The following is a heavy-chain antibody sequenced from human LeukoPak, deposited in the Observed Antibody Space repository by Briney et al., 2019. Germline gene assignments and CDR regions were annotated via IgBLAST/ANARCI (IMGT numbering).Heavy chain of an antibody. V-gene: IGHV3-11*01. CDR3: ACTGYSSSWRLDY. Sequence: PGGSLRLSCAASGFTFSDYYMSWIRQAPGKGLEWVSYISSSGSTIYYADSVKGRFTISRDNAKNSLYLQMNSLRAEDTAVYYCACTGYSSSWRLDYWGQGTLVTVSS. D-gene: IGHD6-13*01. CDR1: GFTFSDYY. CDR2: ISSSGSTI. J-gene: IGHJ4*02.